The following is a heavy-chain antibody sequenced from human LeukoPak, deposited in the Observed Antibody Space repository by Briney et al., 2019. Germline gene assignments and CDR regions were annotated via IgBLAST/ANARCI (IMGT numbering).Heavy chain of an antibody. Sequence: EPSQTLSLTCTVSGGSISSGGYYWSWIRQHPGKGLEWIGYIYYSGSTYYNPSLKSRVTISVDTSKNQFSLKLSSVTAADTAVYYCARGAVGGSGDNWFDPWGQGTLVTGSS. V-gene: IGHV4-31*03. CDR1: GGSISSGGYY. J-gene: IGHJ5*02. CDR2: IYYSGST. CDR3: ARGAVGGSGDNWFDP. D-gene: IGHD3-3*01.